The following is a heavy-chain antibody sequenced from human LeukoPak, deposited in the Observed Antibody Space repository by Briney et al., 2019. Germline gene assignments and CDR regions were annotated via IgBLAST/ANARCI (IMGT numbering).Heavy chain of an antibody. CDR3: ARGTGGYEGFDY. D-gene: IGHD1-1*01. CDR1: GYTFTGYY. Sequence: ASVKVSCKASGYTFTGYYMHWERQAPGQGLEWMVWINPNSCGTNYAQKFQGSVTMTRDTSISTAYMELSRLRSDDTAVYYCARGTGGYEGFDYWGQGTLVTVSS. CDR2: INPNSCGT. V-gene: IGHV1-2*02. J-gene: IGHJ4*02.